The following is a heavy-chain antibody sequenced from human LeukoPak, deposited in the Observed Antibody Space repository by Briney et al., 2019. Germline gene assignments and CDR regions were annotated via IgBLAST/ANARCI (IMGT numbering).Heavy chain of an antibody. Sequence: SETQSLTCAGYGGSFSGYYWSWIRQPPGKGLEWIGEINHSGSTNYNPSLKSRVTISVDTSKNQFSLKLSSVTAADTAVYYCARDRGMTSDAFDIWGQGTMVTVSS. D-gene: IGHD2-21*02. J-gene: IGHJ3*02. CDR2: INHSGST. CDR3: ARDRGMTSDAFDI. CDR1: GGSFSGYY. V-gene: IGHV4-34*01.